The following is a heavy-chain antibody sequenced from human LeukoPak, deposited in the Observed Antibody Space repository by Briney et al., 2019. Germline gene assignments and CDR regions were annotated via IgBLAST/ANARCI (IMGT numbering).Heavy chain of an antibody. CDR2: IKQDESEK. Sequence: GGSLRLSCAASGFTFSSYWMSWVRQAPGKGLGWVANIKQDESEKYYVDSVKGRFTISRDNAKNSLYLQMNNLRAEDTAVYYCARALDSSSSRYEAFEYWGQGTLVTVSS. J-gene: IGHJ4*02. CDR3: ARALDSSSSRYEAFEY. V-gene: IGHV3-7*01. CDR1: GFTFSSYW. D-gene: IGHD2-2*01.